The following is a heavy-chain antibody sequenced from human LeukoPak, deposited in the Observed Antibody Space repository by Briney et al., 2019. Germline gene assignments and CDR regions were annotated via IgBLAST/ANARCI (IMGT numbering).Heavy chain of an antibody. V-gene: IGHV1-2*02. Sequence: ASVKVSCKASGYTFTGYYIHWVRQAPGQGLEWMGWINPNSGGTNYAQKFQGRVTLTRDTSISTAYMDLSRLTSDDTAVYSCARAGSISVASQPFDYWGQGTLVTVSS. CDR2: INPNSGGT. D-gene: IGHD6-19*01. CDR3: ARAGSISVASQPFDY. CDR1: GYTFTGYY. J-gene: IGHJ4*02.